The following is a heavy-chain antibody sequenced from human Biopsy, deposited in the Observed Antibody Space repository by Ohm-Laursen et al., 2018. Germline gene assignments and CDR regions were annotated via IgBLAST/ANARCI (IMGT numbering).Heavy chain of an antibody. CDR2: INGGGGST. J-gene: IGHJ5*02. D-gene: IGHD3-3*01. Sequence: SLRLSCAASGFTFSGHAMSWVRQAPGKGLECVSIINGGGGSTWYSDPAKDRFTISRDNSKNTLYLQMNSLRAEDTAMYYCARDLYDFCGGCPFDPWGQGTLVTVSP. CDR3: ARDLYDFCGGCPFDP. CDR1: GFTFSGHA. V-gene: IGHV3-23*01.